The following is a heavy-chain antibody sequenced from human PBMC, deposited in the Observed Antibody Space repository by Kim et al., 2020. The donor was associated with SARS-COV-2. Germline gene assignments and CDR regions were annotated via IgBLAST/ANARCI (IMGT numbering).Heavy chain of an antibody. Sequence: SETLSLTCTVSGGSISSGGYYWSWIRQHPGKGLEWIGYIYYSGSTYYNPSLKSRVTISVDTSKNQFSLKLSSVTAADTAVYYCATSTDEMATRGGDYGMDVWGQGTTVTVSS. CDR2: IYYSGST. J-gene: IGHJ6*02. V-gene: IGHV4-31*03. CDR1: GGSISSGGYY. CDR3: ATSTDEMATRGGDYGMDV. D-gene: IGHD5-12*01.